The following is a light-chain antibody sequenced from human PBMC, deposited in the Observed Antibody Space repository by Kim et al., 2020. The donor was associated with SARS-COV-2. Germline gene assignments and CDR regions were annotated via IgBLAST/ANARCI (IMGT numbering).Light chain of an antibody. CDR1: QSVSSSY. CDR3: QQYGSSPPWT. V-gene: IGKV3-20*01. Sequence: EIVLTQSPGTLSLSPGERATLSCRASQSVSSSYLAWHQQKPGQAPRLLIYGATYRATGIPERFSGSGSGADFTLTISRLEPEDFAVYYCQQYGSSPPWTFGQGTKVDIK. CDR2: GAT. J-gene: IGKJ1*01.